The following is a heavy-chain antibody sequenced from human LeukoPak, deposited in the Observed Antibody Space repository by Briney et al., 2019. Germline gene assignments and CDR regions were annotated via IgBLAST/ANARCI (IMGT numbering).Heavy chain of an antibody. Sequence: PSETLSLTCIVSGGSISSSSYYWGWIRQPPGKGLEWIGSIYYSGSTYYNPSLKSRVTISVDTSKNQFSLKLSSVTAADTAVYYCARVEFSAAGTWGQGALVTVSS. CDR3: ARVEFSAAGT. D-gene: IGHD6-13*01. J-gene: IGHJ4*02. CDR1: GGSISSSSYY. CDR2: IYYSGST. V-gene: IGHV4-39*07.